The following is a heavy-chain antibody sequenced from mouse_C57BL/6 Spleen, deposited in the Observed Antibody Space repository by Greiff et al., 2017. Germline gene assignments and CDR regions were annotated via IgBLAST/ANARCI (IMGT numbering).Heavy chain of an antibody. Sequence: QVQLQQPGAELVKPGASVKLSCKASGYTFTSYWMHWVKQRPGQGLEWIGMIHPNSGSTNYNEKFKSKATLTVDKSSSTAYLQLSSLTSEDSAVYYCARGWDSCAMDYWGQGTSVTVSS. V-gene: IGHV1-64*01. CDR1: GYTFTSYW. CDR2: IHPNSGST. CDR3: ARGWDSCAMDY. D-gene: IGHD2-3*01. J-gene: IGHJ4*01.